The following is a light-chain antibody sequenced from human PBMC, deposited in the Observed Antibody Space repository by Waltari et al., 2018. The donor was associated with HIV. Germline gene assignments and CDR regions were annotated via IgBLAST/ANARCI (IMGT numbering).Light chain of an antibody. V-gene: IGLV3-25*03. CDR3: QSADSSGSPYVV. Sequence: SYELTQPTSVSVSPGQTARITCSGDALPKQYTYWYQQQPGQAPVLVIYNGSERPSGIPERFSGSNSGTTVTLTISGVQAEDEADYYCQSADSSGSPYVVFGGGTKLTVL. CDR1: ALPKQY. J-gene: IGLJ2*01. CDR2: NGS.